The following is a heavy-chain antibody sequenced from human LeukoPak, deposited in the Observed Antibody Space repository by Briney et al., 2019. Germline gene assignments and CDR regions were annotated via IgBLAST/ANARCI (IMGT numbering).Heavy chain of an antibody. CDR3: ARSVYFDWLSLN. CDR1: GYTFTGYY. Sequence: GASVKVSCKASGYTFTGYYMHWVRQAPGQGLEWMGWINPNSGGTNYAQKFQGRVTMTRDTSINTAYMELSRLRSDDTAVYYCARSVYFDWLSLNWGQGTPVTVSS. J-gene: IGHJ4*02. V-gene: IGHV1-2*02. CDR2: INPNSGGT. D-gene: IGHD3-9*01.